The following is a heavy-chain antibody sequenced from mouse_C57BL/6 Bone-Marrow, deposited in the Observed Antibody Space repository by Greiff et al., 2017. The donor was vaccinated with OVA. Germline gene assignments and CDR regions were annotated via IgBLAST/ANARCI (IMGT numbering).Heavy chain of an antibody. D-gene: IGHD1-1*01. V-gene: IGHV1-64*01. CDR3: ARDGDYGSSYPAWFAY. CDR2: IHPNSGST. CDR1: GYTLTSYW. J-gene: IGHJ3*01. Sequence: VQLQQSGAELVKPGASVKLSCKASGYTLTSYWMHWVKQRPGQGLEWIGMIHPNSGSTNYNEKFKSKATLTVDKSSSTAYMQLSSLTSEDSAVYYCARDGDYGSSYPAWFAYWGQGTLVTVSA.